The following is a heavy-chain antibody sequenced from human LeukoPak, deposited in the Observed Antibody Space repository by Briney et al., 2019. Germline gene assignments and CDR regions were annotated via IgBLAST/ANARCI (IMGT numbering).Heavy chain of an antibody. Sequence: PSETLSLTCAVSGGSISSGDYPWSWIRQPPGKGLEWIGYIFHTGHTSYNPSLKSRVTISVDMSKNQIALKLSSVTAADTAVYYCARGFYGSGSLFDYWGQGSLVTVSS. V-gene: IGHV4-30-2*01. CDR3: ARGFYGSGSLFDY. CDR2: IFHTGHT. CDR1: GGSISSGDYP. D-gene: IGHD3-10*01. J-gene: IGHJ4*02.